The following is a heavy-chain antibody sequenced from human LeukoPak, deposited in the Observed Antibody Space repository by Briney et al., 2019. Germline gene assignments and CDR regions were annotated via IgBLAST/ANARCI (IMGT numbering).Heavy chain of an antibody. Sequence: GGSLRLSCSASGFTFSNYAIHWVRQAPGKGLEYVSTISDNGGNTNYADSVKGRFTISRDNSKNTLYLQMSSPRPEDTAVYYCVKAAGSWYGYFDYWGQGTLVTVSS. CDR3: VKAAGSWYGYFDY. CDR2: ISDNGGNT. CDR1: GFTFSNYA. V-gene: IGHV3-64D*06. D-gene: IGHD6-13*01. J-gene: IGHJ4*02.